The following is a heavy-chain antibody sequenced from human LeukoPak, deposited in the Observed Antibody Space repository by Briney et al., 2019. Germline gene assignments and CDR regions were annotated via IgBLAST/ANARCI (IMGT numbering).Heavy chain of an antibody. V-gene: IGHV1-2*02. CDR1: GYTFIDYY. CDR2: INPNSGGT. D-gene: IGHD6-13*01. Sequence: ASVKVSCKASGYTFIDYYMHWVRQAPGQGLEWMGWINPNSGGTNYAQKFQGRVTMTRDTSISTAHMELSRLRSDDTAVYFCARDLSWSIDYWGQGTLVTVSP. CDR3: ARDLSWSIDY. J-gene: IGHJ4*02.